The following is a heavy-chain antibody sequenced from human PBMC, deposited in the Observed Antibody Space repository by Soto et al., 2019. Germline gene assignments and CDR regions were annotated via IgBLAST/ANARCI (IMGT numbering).Heavy chain of an antibody. J-gene: IGHJ5*02. Sequence: SETLSLTCTVSGGSISSGNYYWGWIRQPPGKGLEWIGSIYYSGSTYYNPSLKSRVTVSVDTSKNQFSLSLSSVTAADTAVYYCARQKYYDVLSGYSKNWFDPWGQGTLVTVSS. CDR2: IYYSGST. CDR1: GGSISSGNYY. V-gene: IGHV4-39*01. CDR3: ARQKYYDVLSGYSKNWFDP. D-gene: IGHD3-3*01.